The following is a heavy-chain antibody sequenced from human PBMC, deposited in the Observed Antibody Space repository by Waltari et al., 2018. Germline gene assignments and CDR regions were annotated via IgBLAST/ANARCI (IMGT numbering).Heavy chain of an antibody. CDR3: AREDMVRSGYYYYYGMDV. CDR1: GFTFSSYS. D-gene: IGHD3-10*01. J-gene: IGHJ6*02. CDR2: ISSSSSTI. V-gene: IGHV3-48*01. Sequence: EVQLVESGGGLVQPGGSLRLSCAASGFTFSSYSMNWVRQAPGKGLEWVSYISSSSSTIYSADSVKGRFTISRDNAKNSLYLQMNSLRAEDTAVYYCAREDMVRSGYYYYYGMDVWGQGTTVTVSS.